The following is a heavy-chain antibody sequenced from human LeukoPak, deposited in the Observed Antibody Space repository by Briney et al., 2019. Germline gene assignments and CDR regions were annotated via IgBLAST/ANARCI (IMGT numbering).Heavy chain of an antibody. CDR3: AKVPSSWDYYYYYMDV. J-gene: IGHJ6*03. V-gene: IGHV3-23*01. CDR2: ISGSGGST. CDR1: GFTFSSYA. D-gene: IGHD6-13*01. Sequence: GSLRLSCAASGFTFSSYAMSWVRQAPGKGLEWVSAISGSGGSTYYADSVKGRFTISRDNSKNTLYLQMNSLRAEDTAVYYCAKVPSSWDYYYYYMDVWGKGTTVTVSS.